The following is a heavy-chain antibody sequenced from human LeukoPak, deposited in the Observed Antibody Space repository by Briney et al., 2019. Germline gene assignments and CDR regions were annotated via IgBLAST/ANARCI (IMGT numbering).Heavy chain of an antibody. D-gene: IGHD3-10*01. J-gene: IGHJ3*01. CDR2: IYYSGST. V-gene: IGHV4-59*06. CDR1: GGSISSYY. CDR3: ARLWFGANAFDV. Sequence: SETLSLTCTVSGGSISSYYWSWIRQHPGKGLEWIGYIYYSGSTYYNPSLKSRVTISVDTSKNQFSLKLSSVTAADTAVYYCARLWFGANAFDVWGQGTMVTVSS.